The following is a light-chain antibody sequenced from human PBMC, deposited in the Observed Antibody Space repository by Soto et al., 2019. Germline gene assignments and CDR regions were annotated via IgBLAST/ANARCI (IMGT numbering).Light chain of an antibody. CDR2: AAS. CDR3: QQSSNIPWT. Sequence: DIQMTQSPSSLSASVGDRVTITCRASQSISTYLNWYQHKPGKAPKLLMHAASSLDRGVPSRFSGSGSGTDFTLTISSLQPEDFATYFCQQSSNIPWTFGQGTKVEMK. J-gene: IGKJ1*01. V-gene: IGKV1-39*01. CDR1: QSISTY.